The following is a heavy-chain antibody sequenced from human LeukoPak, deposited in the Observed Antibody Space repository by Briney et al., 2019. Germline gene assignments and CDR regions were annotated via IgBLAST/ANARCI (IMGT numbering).Heavy chain of an antibody. D-gene: IGHD2-15*01. CDR3: ANGWSPDY. CDR1: GFTFSSYT. V-gene: IGHV3-23*01. J-gene: IGHJ4*02. CDR2: ISGSGGST. Sequence: GGSLRLSCTASGFTFSSYTMSWVRQAPGKGLEWVSGISGSGGSTYYADSVKGRFTIFRDNSKNTLYLQMNSLRAEDTAVYHCANGWSPDYWGRGTLVTVSS.